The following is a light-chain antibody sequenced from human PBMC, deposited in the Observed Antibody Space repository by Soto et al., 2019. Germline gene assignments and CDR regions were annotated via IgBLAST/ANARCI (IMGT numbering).Light chain of an antibody. CDR3: QQYGSSPPIT. CDR2: DAS. CDR1: QSVSSSY. Sequence: EIVLTQSLATLSLSSGERATLSCGASQSVSSSYLAWYQQKPGLAPRLLIYDASSRATGIPDRFSGSGSGTDFTLTISRLEPEDFAVYYCQQYGSSPPITFGQGTRLEIK. V-gene: IGKV3D-20*01. J-gene: IGKJ5*01.